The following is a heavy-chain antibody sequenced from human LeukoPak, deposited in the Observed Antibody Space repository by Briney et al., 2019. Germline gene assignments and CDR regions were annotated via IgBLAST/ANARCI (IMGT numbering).Heavy chain of an antibody. Sequence: GGSLRLSCAASGFTFSSYAMHWVRQAPGKGLEWVAVISYDGSNKYYTDSMMGRFTISRDNSKNTLYLQMNSLRAEDTALYYCARAELLSLDYWGQGTLVTVSS. J-gene: IGHJ4*02. V-gene: IGHV3-30*04. D-gene: IGHD1-7*01. CDR2: ISYDGSNK. CDR1: GFTFSSYA. CDR3: ARAELLSLDY.